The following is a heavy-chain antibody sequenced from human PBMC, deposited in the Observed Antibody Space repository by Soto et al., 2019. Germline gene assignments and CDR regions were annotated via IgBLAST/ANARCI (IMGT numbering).Heavy chain of an antibody. CDR3: TTGTQARIRYYYYYYMDV. Sequence: EVQLVESGGGLVKPGGSLRLSCAASGFTFSNAWMSWVRQAPGKGLEWVGRIKSKTDGGTTDYAAPVKGRFTISRDDSKNTLYLQMNSLKTEDTAVYYCTTGTQARIRYYYYYYMDVWGEGTTVTVSS. D-gene: IGHD3-16*01. J-gene: IGHJ6*03. V-gene: IGHV3-15*01. CDR1: GFTFSNAW. CDR2: IKSKTDGGTT.